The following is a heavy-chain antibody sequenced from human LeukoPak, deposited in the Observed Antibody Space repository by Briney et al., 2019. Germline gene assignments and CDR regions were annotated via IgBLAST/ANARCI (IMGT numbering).Heavy chain of an antibody. Sequence: RGSLRLSCAASGFTFSSYGMHWVRQAPGKGMEGVAVISYDGRNKYYADSGQGRFTVSRDNSKNTLYLQMSSLRAEDTAGYYCAKDRSCSSYDCGPIDYWGQGTLVTVSS. J-gene: IGHJ4*02. CDR1: GFTFSSYG. V-gene: IGHV3-30*18. D-gene: IGHD5-12*01. CDR3: AKDRSCSSYDCGPIDY. CDR2: ISYDGRNK.